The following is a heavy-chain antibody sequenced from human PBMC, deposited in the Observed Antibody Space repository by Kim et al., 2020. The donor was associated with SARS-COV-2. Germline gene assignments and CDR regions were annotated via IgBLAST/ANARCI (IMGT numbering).Heavy chain of an antibody. CDR2: I. CDR3: ARTIYSSGFNY. J-gene: IGHJ4*02. Sequence: ISYGDSVKGRFTISRDNAKTSLYLQMNSLRVDDTAIYYCARTIYSSGFNYWGQGTLVTVSS. D-gene: IGHD6-19*01. V-gene: IGHV3-11*01.